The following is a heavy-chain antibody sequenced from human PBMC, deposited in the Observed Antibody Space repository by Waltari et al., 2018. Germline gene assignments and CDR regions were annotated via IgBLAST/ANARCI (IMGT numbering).Heavy chain of an antibody. V-gene: IGHV1-69*13. CDR1: GGTFSSYA. J-gene: IGHJ4*02. CDR2: IIPIFGTA. CDR3: ARDPPLYSGSKPGLDY. Sequence: QVQLVQSGAEVKKPGSSVKVSCKASGGTFSSYAISWVRQAPGQGLEWMGGIIPIFGTANSAQSFQGRVTITADESTSTAYMELSSLRSEDTAVYYCARDPPLYSGSKPGLDYWGQGTLVTVSS. D-gene: IGHD1-26*01.